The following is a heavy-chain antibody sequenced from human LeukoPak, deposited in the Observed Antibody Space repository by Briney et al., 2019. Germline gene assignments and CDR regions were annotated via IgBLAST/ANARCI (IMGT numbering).Heavy chain of an antibody. J-gene: IGHJ4*02. D-gene: IGHD3-22*01. CDR3: AKAIDISDDSGYYSSPFDY. Sequence: PGGSLRLSCEASRFSFSMYGMSWVRQGPGKGLEWVSGISESGGNKYYADSVKGRFTIPRDNSKNMLFLHMSSLRAEDTAVYYCAKAIDISDDSGYYSSPFDYWGQGTLVTVSS. CDR1: RFSFSMYG. CDR2: ISESGGNK. V-gene: IGHV3-23*01.